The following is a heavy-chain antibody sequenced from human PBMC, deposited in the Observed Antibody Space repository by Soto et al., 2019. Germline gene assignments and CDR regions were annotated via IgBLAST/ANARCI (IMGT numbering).Heavy chain of an antibody. V-gene: IGHV1-3*01. J-gene: IGHJ6*03. CDR1: GYTFTSYA. CDR3: ARASIAAREHYYYCMDG. CDR2: INAGNGNT. D-gene: IGHD6-6*01. Sequence: QVQLVQSGAEVKKPGASVKVSCKASGYTFTSYAMHWVRQAPGQRLEWMGWINAGNGNTKYSQKFQGRVTITRDTSASTAYMELSSLRSEDTAVYYCARASIAAREHYYYCMDGWGKGTTVTVSS.